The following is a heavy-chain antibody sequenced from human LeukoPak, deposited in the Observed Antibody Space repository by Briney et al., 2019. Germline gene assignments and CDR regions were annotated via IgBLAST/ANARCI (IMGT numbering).Heavy chain of an antibody. CDR2: ISYDGSNK. Sequence: GGSLRLSCAASGYTFSSYGMHWVRQAPGKGLEWVAVISYDGSNKYYADSVKGRFTISRDNSKNTLYLQMNSLRAEDTAVYYCASTSGSHFDYWGQGTLVTVSS. CDR1: GYTFSSYG. V-gene: IGHV3-30*03. D-gene: IGHD1-26*01. J-gene: IGHJ4*02. CDR3: ASTSGSHFDY.